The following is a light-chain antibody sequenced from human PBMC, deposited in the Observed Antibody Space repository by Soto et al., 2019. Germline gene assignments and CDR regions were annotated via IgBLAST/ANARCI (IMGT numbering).Light chain of an antibody. CDR1: QSVSSSD. CDR3: QQYGSSPT. CDR2: GAS. J-gene: IGKJ3*01. V-gene: IGKV3-20*01. Sequence: EIVLTQSPGTLSLSPGERATLSCRASQSVSSSDLAWYQQKPGQSPRLLIYGASTRATGIPDRFSGSGSGTDFTLTISRLEPEAFAVYYCQQYGSSPTFGPGTKVDIK.